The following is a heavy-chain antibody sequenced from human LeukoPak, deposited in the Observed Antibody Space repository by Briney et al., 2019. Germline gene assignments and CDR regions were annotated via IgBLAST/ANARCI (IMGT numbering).Heavy chain of an antibody. V-gene: IGHV1-69*06. CDR3: ASWYYYDSSGYVN. CDR1: GYTFTSYG. CDR2: IIPIFGTA. D-gene: IGHD3-22*01. J-gene: IGHJ4*02. Sequence: EASVKVSCKASGYTFTSYGISWVRQAPGQGLEWMGGIIPIFGTANYAQKFQGRVTITADKSTSTAYMELSSLRSEDTAVYYCASWYYYDSSGYVNRGQGTLVTVSS.